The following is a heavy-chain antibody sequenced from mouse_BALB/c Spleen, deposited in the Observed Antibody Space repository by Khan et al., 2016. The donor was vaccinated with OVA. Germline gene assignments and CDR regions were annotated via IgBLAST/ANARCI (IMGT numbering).Heavy chain of an antibody. CDR2: IYPGNSDT. V-gene: IGHV1-5*01. D-gene: IGHD2-1*01. Sequence: VQLQQSGTVLSRPGASVKMSCKASGYTFTNYWMHWVKQRPGQGLEWIGAIYPGNSDTNYNQKFKDKAKLTAVTSTSTASMELNSLTNEDSAVYYCTRNGFGNYESWDYWGQGTTLTVSS. CDR3: TRNGFGNYESWDY. CDR1: GYTFTNYW. J-gene: IGHJ2*01.